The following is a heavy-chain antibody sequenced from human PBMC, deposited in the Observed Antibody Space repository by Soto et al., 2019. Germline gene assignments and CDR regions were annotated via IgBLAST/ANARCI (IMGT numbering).Heavy chain of an antibody. Sequence: ASVKVSCKASGYSFTDYHIHWVRQAHGKGLEWLGRINPKSGGTSTAQKLQGWVTMTTDTSISTASMELTRLTSDDTAIYYCARGDSTDCSNGVCSFFYNHDMDVWGQGTTVTVSS. V-gene: IGHV1-2*04. J-gene: IGHJ6*02. CDR3: ARGDSTDCSNGVCSFFYNHDMDV. CDR1: GYSFTDYH. D-gene: IGHD2-8*01. CDR2: INPKSGGT.